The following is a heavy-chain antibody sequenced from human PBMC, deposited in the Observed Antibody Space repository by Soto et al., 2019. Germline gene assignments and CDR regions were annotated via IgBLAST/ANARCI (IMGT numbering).Heavy chain of an antibody. CDR1: GYTFTSYG. V-gene: IGHV1-18*01. CDR2: ISAYNGNT. CDR3: ARVLRFLEWLLSDYYYYRMDV. D-gene: IGHD3-3*01. Sequence: GXSVKVSCKASGYTFTSYGISWVRQAPGQGLEWMGWISAYNGNTNYAQKLQGRVTMTTDTSTSTAYMELRSLRSDDTAVYYCARVLRFLEWLLSDYYYYRMDVWGQGTTVTVSS. J-gene: IGHJ6*02.